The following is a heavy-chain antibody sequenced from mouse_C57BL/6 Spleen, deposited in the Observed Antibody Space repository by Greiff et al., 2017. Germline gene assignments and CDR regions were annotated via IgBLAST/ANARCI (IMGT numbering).Heavy chain of an antibody. CDR2: IDPANGNT. V-gene: IGHV14-3*01. Sequence: EVQRVESVAELVRPGASVKLSCTASGFNIKNTYMHWVKQRPEQGLEWIGRIDPANGNTKYAPKFQGKATITADTSSNTAYLQLSSLTSEDTAIYYCAFYYDYDDGPWFAYWGQGTLVTVSA. CDR1: GFNIKNTY. J-gene: IGHJ3*01. CDR3: AFYYDYDDGPWFAY. D-gene: IGHD2-4*01.